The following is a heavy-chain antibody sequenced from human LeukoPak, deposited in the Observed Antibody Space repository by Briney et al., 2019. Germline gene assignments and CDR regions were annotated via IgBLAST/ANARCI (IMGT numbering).Heavy chain of an antibody. CDR2: ISSSGSTI. D-gene: IGHD3-22*01. V-gene: IGHV3-48*03. J-gene: IGHJ4*02. Sequence: GGSLRLSCAASGFTFSSYEMSWVRQAPGKGLEWVSYISSSGSTIYYADSVKGRFTISRDNAKNSLYLQMNSLRAEDTAVYYCARGVPNYYDSSGERDYWGQGTLVTVSS. CDR3: ARGVPNYYDSSGERDY. CDR1: GFTFSSYE.